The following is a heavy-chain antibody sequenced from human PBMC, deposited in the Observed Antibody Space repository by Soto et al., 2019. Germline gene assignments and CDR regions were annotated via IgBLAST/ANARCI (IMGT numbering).Heavy chain of an antibody. CDR2: ISYDGSNK. CDR3: AKEKGFLAVAGTYYYYYGMDV. J-gene: IGHJ6*02. V-gene: IGHV3-30*18. CDR1: GFTFSSYG. Sequence: QVQLVESGGGVVQPGRSLRLSCAASGFTFSSYGMHWVRQAPGKGLEWVAVISYDGSNKYYADSVKGRFTISRDNSKNTLYLQMNSLRAEDTAVYYCAKEKGFLAVAGTYYYYYGMDVWGQGTTVTVSS. D-gene: IGHD6-19*01.